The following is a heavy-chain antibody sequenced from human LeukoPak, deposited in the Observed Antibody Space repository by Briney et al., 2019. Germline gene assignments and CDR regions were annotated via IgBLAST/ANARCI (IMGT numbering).Heavy chain of an antibody. V-gene: IGHV3-9*01. D-gene: IGHD3-22*01. CDR1: GGSFSNNY. J-gene: IGHJ4*02. CDR3: ARGEVGNMIVDY. CDR2: ISWNSGSI. Sequence: LSLTCTIYGGSFSNNYWTWIRQPPGKGLEWVSGISWNSGSIGYADSVKGRFTISRDNAKNSLYLQMNSLRAEDTAVYYCARGEVGNMIVDYWGQGTLVTVSS.